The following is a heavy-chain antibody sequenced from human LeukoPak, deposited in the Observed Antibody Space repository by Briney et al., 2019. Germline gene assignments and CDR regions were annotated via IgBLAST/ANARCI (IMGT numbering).Heavy chain of an antibody. Sequence: GGSLRLSCAASGFTFSSYAMHWVRQAPGKGLEWVAVISYDGSNKYYADSVKGRFTISRDNSKNTLYLQMNSLRAEDTAVYYCARDGIAVAGIGYFDYWGQGTLVTVS. CDR2: ISYDGSNK. CDR3: ARDGIAVAGIGYFDY. D-gene: IGHD6-19*01. V-gene: IGHV3-30-3*01. J-gene: IGHJ4*02. CDR1: GFTFSSYA.